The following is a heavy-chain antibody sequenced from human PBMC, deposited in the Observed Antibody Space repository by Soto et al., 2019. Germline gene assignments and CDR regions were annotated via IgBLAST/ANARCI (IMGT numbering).Heavy chain of an antibody. CDR3: ARGIAVTGLNPHWHY. CDR1: GFTFSDHY. V-gene: IGHV3-72*01. D-gene: IGHD6-19*01. Sequence: PGGSLRLSCAASGFTFSDHYMDWVRQAPGKGLEWVGRTRNKAHSYTTEYAASVKGRFTISRDDSKNSLYLQMNSLKTEDTAVYYCARGIAVTGLNPHWHYWGQGTLVTVSS. CDR2: TRNKAHSYTT. J-gene: IGHJ4*02.